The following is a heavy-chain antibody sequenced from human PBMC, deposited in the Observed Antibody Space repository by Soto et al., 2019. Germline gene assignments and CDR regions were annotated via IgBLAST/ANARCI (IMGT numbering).Heavy chain of an antibody. Sequence: SETLSLTCTVSGGSISSYYWSWIRQPPGKGLEWIGDINYSGSTNYNPSLKSRVTISVDTSKNQFSLKASDSAMYYCARLTLAQDSSGYHIFDYWGLGTLVTVSS. J-gene: IGHJ4*02. CDR2: INYSGST. V-gene: IGHV4-59*12. D-gene: IGHD3-22*01. CDR1: GGSISSYY. CDR3: ARLTLAQDSSGYHIFDY.